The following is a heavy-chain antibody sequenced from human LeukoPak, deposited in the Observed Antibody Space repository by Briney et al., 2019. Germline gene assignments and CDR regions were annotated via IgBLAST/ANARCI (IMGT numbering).Heavy chain of an antibody. CDR2: IYYSGST. J-gene: IGHJ6*03. D-gene: IGHD3-3*01. Sequence: PSETLSLTCTVSGGSISSYYWSWIRQPPGKGLEWIGYIYYSGSTNYNPSLKSRVTISVDTSKNQFSLKLSSVTAADTAVYYCARGKLRFLEWLSGRYYYYMDVWGKGTTVTVSS. V-gene: IGHV4-59*01. CDR1: GGSISSYY. CDR3: ARGKLRFLEWLSGRYYYYMDV.